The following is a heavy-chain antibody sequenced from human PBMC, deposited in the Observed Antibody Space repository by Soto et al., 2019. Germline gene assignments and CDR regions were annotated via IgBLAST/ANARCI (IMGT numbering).Heavy chain of an antibody. Sequence: QVQLVESGGGVVQPGRSLRLSCAASGFTFSSFAMHWVRQAPGKGLEWLAVISSDVVNYYYAESVKGRFTISRDNSKNTLYLQMKSLRNEDPAVYYCAGGGAWTPEGLGYWGQGTLVTVSS. CDR1: GFTFSSFA. V-gene: IGHV3-30-3*01. J-gene: IGHJ4*02. CDR3: AGGGAWTPEGLGY. CDR2: ISSDVVNY. D-gene: IGHD2-15*01.